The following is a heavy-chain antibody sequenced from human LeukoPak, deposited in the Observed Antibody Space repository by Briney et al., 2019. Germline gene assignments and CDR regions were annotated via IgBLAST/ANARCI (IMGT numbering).Heavy chain of an antibody. D-gene: IGHD3/OR15-3a*01. CDR1: GFRVSDYY. Sequence: GGSLRLSCAVSGFRVSDYYMSWVRQAPGKGLEWVGLIRDNGEAFYADFARGRFAISRDESENTLYLQMNSLRVEDTAVYFCARDRAANQDWVEFDPWGQGTPVIVSS. V-gene: IGHV3-66*03. CDR2: IRDNGEA. J-gene: IGHJ5*02. CDR3: ARDRAANQDWVEFDP.